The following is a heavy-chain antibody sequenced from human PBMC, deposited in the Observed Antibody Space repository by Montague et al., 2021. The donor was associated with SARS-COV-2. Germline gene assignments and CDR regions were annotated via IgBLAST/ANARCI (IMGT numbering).Heavy chain of an antibody. J-gene: IGHJ6*02. Sequence: SETLSLTCTVSGGSISSSSYYWGWIRQPPGKGLEWIGSIYYSGSTYYNPSLKSRVTTSVDTSKNQFSLKLSSVTAADTAMYYCARRVTGTTVHYYYYGMDVWGQGTSVTVSS. CDR2: IYYSGST. V-gene: IGHV4-39*01. CDR1: GGSISSSSYY. D-gene: IGHD1-20*01. CDR3: ARRVTGTTVHYYYYGMDV.